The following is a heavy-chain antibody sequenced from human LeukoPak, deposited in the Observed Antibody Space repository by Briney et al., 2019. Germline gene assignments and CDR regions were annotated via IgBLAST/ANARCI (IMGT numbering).Heavy chain of an antibody. D-gene: IGHD2-2*02. Sequence: ASVKVSCKASGYTFTSYDIMWVRQATGQGLDGMGWMNPNSGNTDYAQKFQGRVTITRNTSISTAYMEVSSLRSEDTAVYYCARVRSRRGYCSSTSCYRHFDYWGQGTLVTVSS. V-gene: IGHV1-8*03. CDR2: MNPNSGNT. CDR3: ARVRSRRGYCSSTSCYRHFDY. J-gene: IGHJ4*02. CDR1: GYTFTSYD.